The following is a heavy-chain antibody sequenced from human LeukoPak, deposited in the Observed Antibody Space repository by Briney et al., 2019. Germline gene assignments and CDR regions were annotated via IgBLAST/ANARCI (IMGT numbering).Heavy chain of an antibody. CDR2: IYYSGST. J-gene: IGHJ4*02. V-gene: IGHV4-30-4*01. D-gene: IGHD3-9*01. CDR1: GGSISSGDYY. CDR3: ARVYYDILTDYYGPRIFDY. Sequence: SETLSLTCTVSGGSISSGDYYWSWIRQPPGKGLEWIGYIYYSGSTYYNPSLKSRVTISVDTSKNQFSLKLSSVTAADTAVYYCARVYYDILTDYYGPRIFDYWGQGTLVTVSS.